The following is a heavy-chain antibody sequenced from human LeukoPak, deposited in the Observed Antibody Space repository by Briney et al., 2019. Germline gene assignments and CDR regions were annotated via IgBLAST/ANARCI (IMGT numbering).Heavy chain of an antibody. CDR3: AKDSANYYDSSGFIDY. J-gene: IGHJ4*02. Sequence: GGSLRLSCAASGFTFSSYAMGWVRQAPGKGLEWVAVISYDGSNKYYADSVKGRFTISRDNSKNTLYLQMNSLRAEDTAVYYCAKDSANYYDSSGFIDYWGQGTLVTVSS. D-gene: IGHD3-22*01. CDR2: ISYDGSNK. CDR1: GFTFSSYA. V-gene: IGHV3-30*18.